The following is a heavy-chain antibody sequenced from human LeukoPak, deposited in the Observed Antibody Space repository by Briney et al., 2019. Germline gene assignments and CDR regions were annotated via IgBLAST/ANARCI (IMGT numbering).Heavy chain of an antibody. Sequence: GGSLRLSCAASGFTVSSNYMSWVRQAPGKGLEWVSVIYSGGSTYYADSVKGRFTISRDNSKNTLYLQMNSLRAEDTAVYYCAKEGYSSSWYIAFDIWGQGTMVTVSS. CDR1: GFTVSSNY. J-gene: IGHJ3*02. CDR2: IYSGGST. CDR3: AKEGYSSSWYIAFDI. V-gene: IGHV3-66*01. D-gene: IGHD6-13*01.